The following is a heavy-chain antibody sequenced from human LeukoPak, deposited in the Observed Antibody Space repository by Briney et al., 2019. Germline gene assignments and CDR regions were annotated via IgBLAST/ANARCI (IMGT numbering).Heavy chain of an antibody. CDR2: ISSSSSTI. J-gene: IGHJ3*02. Sequence: GGSLRLSCAASGFTFSSYSMNWVRQAPGKGLEWVSYISSSSSTIYYADSVKGRFTISRDNAKNSLYLQMNSLRAEDTAVYYCARERIPVGDAFDIWGQGTMVTVSS. V-gene: IGHV3-48*01. CDR3: ARERIPVGDAFDI. D-gene: IGHD2-15*01. CDR1: GFTFSSYS.